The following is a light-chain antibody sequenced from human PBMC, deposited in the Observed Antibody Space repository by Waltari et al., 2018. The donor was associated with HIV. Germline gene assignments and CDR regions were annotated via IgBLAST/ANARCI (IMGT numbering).Light chain of an antibody. CDR1: SSDIGGYNY. CDR3: SSYTSSSTPHV. V-gene: IGLV2-14*01. Sequence: QSALTQPASVSGSPGQSITISCTGTSSDIGGYNYVSWYRHHPGKAPKLMIYEVTNRPSGVSDRFSGSKSGNTASLTISGLQAEDEADYYCSSYTSSSTPHVFGTGTKVAVL. J-gene: IGLJ1*01. CDR2: EVT.